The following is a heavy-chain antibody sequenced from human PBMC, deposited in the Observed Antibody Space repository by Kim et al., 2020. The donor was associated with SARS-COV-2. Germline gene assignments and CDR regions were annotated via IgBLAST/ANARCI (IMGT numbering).Heavy chain of an antibody. V-gene: IGHV4-39*01. CDR3: ARHVGAGRRLVPLDS. CDR1: GGSISSSSYY. D-gene: IGHD6-19*01. CDR2: SYYSASS. Sequence: SETLSLTCTVSGGSISSSSYYWGWIRQPPGKGLEWIVTSYYSASSYYNPFRNSRVTISVDTTKYQFSLKLSPATAADTALYYGARHVGAGRRLVPLDSWG. J-gene: IGHJ5*01.